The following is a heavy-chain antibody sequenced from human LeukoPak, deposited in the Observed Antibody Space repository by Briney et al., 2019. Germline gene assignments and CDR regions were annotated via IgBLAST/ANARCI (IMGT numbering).Heavy chain of an antibody. Sequence: GGSLRLSCEGSGFSFSDYYMSWIRQPPGKGLEWIAYIRSGATTIYYADSVKGRFTISRDDAKNSLFLQMNSLRAEDTAIYYCATINFRPYWGQGTLVTVSS. V-gene: IGHV3-11*01. CDR2: IRSGATTI. D-gene: IGHD1-1*01. J-gene: IGHJ4*02. CDR1: GFSFSDYY. CDR3: ATINFRPY.